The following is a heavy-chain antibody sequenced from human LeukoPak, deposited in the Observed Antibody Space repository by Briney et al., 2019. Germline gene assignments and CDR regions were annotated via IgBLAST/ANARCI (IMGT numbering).Heavy chain of an antibody. CDR1: GFTFSSYS. CDR3: ARVGLNTLVTGLLAFDI. D-gene: IGHD4-23*01. J-gene: IGHJ3*02. Sequence: GGSLRLSCAASGFTFSSYSMNWVRQAPGKGLVWVSRIDGYGITTNYADSVKGRFTISRGNAKNTLYLEMSSLRADDTAVYYCARVGLNTLVTGLLAFDIWGQGTMVTVSS. V-gene: IGHV3-74*01. CDR2: IDGYGITT.